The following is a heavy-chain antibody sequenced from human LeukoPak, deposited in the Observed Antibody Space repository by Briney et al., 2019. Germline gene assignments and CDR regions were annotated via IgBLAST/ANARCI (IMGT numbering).Heavy chain of an antibody. D-gene: IGHD7-27*01. Sequence: ASVTVSCKASGYTFTSYGISWVRQAPGQGLEWMGWVSAYNGNTNYAQKLQGRVTMTTDTSTSTAYMELRSLRSDDTAVYYCARAPNWGLGATFDYWGQGTLVTVSS. J-gene: IGHJ4*02. V-gene: IGHV1-18*01. CDR1: GYTFTSYG. CDR3: ARAPNWGLGATFDY. CDR2: VSAYNGNT.